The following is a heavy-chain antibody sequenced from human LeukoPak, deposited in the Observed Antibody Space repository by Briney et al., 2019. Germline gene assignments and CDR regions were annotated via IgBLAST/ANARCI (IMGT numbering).Heavy chain of an antibody. J-gene: IGHJ4*02. V-gene: IGHV4-34*01. CDR3: ARGGVVVVVAARWYDY. CDR1: GGSFSGYY. CDR2: INHSGST. Sequence: SETLSLTCAVYGGSFSGYYWSWIRQPPGKGLEWIGEINHSGSTNYNPSLKSRVTISVDTSKNQFSLKLSSVTAADTAVYYCARGGVVVVVAARWYDYWGQGTLVTVSS. D-gene: IGHD2-15*01.